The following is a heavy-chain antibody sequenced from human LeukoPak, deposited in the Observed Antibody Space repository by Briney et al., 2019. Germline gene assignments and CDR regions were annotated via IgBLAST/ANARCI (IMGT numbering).Heavy chain of an antibody. CDR1: GFIFSSYA. V-gene: IGHV3-30*04. D-gene: IGHD3-22*01. CDR3: ARDGGYYDNNDSPSFYFDY. CDR2: ISYDGSDI. Sequence: GGSLRLSCAASGFIFSSYAMHWVRQAPGKGLEWVAVISYDGSDIYYADSVKGRFTISRDNSKKRLYLQMNSLSTEDTSVYYCARDGGYYDNNDSPSFYFDYWGQGTLVTVSS. J-gene: IGHJ4*02.